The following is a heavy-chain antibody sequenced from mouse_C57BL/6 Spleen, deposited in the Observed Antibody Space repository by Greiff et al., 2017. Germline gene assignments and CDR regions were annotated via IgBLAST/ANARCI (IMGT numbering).Heavy chain of an antibody. V-gene: IGHV1-81*01. D-gene: IGHD2-4*01. CDR3: ARYYDYGLDY. CDR2: IYPRSGNT. J-gene: IGHJ2*01. CDR1: GYTFTSYG. Sequence: QVQLKQSGAELARPGASVKLSCKASGYTFTSYGISWVKQRTGQGLEWIGEIYPRSGNTYYNEKFKGKATLTAAKSSSTAYMELSSLTSAPAAVYVCARYYDYGLDYWGQGTTLTVSS.